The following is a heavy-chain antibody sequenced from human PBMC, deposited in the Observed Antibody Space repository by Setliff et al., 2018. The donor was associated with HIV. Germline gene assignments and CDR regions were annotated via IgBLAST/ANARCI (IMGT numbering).Heavy chain of an antibody. CDR3: ATHGGYSSGLRG. J-gene: IGHJ4*02. D-gene: IGHD6-19*01. CDR2: IHTSGST. CDR1: GGSISSGSYY. Sequence: SETLSLTCTVSGGSISSGSYYWSWIRQPAGKGLEWIGRIHTSGSTNYNPSLKSRVTISVDTSKNQFSLRVTSVTAADTAIYYCATHGGYSSGLRGWGQGTLVTVSS. V-gene: IGHV4-61*02.